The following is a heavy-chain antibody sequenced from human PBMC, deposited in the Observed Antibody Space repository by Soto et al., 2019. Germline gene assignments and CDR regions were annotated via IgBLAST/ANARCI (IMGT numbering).Heavy chain of an antibody. Sequence: GESLKISCKGSGYSFSTHWLAWVRQMPGKGLEYMGIIYPGDSGARYSPSFQGQVTLSADKSISTAYLQWTSLKASDTAIYFCARARVSTPRLEDPSDIRGQGTMVTVSS. CDR2: IYPGDSGA. D-gene: IGHD5-12*01. CDR1: GYSFSTHW. J-gene: IGHJ3*02. V-gene: IGHV5-51*01. CDR3: ARARVSTPRLEDPSDI.